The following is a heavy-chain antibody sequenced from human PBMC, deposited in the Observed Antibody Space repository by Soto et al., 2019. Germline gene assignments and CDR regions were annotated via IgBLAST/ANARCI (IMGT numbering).Heavy chain of an antibody. CDR1: GGSFSGYS. V-gene: IGHV4-34*01. CDR2: INHSITT. Sequence: LSLTCAVYGGSFSGYSWTWIRQPPGRGLEWIGEINHSITTNYNPSLKSRVTISVDTSKNQFSLKLSSVTAADTAAYYCARRTPGASETYYNTWCDTWGQGTLVTVSS. CDR3: ARRTPGASETYYNTWCDT. D-gene: IGHD3-10*01. J-gene: IGHJ5*02.